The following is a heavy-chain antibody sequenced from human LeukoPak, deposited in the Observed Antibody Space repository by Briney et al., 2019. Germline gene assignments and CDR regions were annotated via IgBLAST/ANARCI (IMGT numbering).Heavy chain of an antibody. D-gene: IGHD2-2*01. V-gene: IGHV1-69*13. CDR2: IIPIFGTA. CDR3: ARSDLLGYCSSTSCYNWFDP. Sequence: SVKVSYKASGGTFSSYAISWVRQAPGQGLEWMGGIIPIFGTANYAQKFQGRVTITADESTSTAYMELSSLRSEDTAVYYCARSDLLGYCSSTSCYNWFDPWGQGTLVTVSS. J-gene: IGHJ5*02. CDR1: GGTFSSYA.